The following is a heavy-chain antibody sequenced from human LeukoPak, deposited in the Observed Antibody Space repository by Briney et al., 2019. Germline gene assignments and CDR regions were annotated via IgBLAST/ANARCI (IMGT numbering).Heavy chain of an antibody. V-gene: IGHV3-30*04. CDR1: GFTFSSYA. CDR2: ISYDGSNK. D-gene: IGHD6-19*01. Sequence: GGSLRLSCAASGFTFSSYAMHWVRQAPGKGLEWVAVISYDGSNKYYADSVKGRFTISRDNSMNTLYLQMNSLRAEDTAVYYCAGIAVAHFDYWGQGTLVTVSS. J-gene: IGHJ4*02. CDR3: AGIAVAHFDY.